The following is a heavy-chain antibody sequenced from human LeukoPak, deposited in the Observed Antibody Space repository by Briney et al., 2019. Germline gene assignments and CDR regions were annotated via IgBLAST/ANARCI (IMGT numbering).Heavy chain of an antibody. J-gene: IGHJ4*02. Sequence: SETLSLTCTVSGGSISSSSYYWGWIRQPPGKGLEWIGSIYYSGSTYYNPSLKSRVTISVDTSKNQFSLKLSSVTAADTAVYYCARQGPSYYDYWSGSYFDYWGQGTLVTVSS. D-gene: IGHD3-3*01. CDR2: IYYSGST. V-gene: IGHV4-39*01. CDR1: GGSISSSSYY. CDR3: ARQGPSYYDYWSGSYFDY.